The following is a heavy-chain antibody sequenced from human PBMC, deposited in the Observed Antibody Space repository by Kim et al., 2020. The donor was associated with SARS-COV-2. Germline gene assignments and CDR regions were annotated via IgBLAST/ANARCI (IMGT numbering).Heavy chain of an antibody. CDR3: VRDVPYCYGKKSDMGMD. CDR1: GFMFSGYW. Sequence: GGSLRLSCAASGFMFSGYWMSWVRQAPGKGLEWVANIKRDGSEKHYVDSVRGRFTISRDNTKRSVFLQMNSLRAEDTAVYYCVRDVPYCYGKKSDMGMD. V-gene: IGHV3-7*03. CDR2: IKRDGSEK. J-gene: IGHJ6*03. D-gene: IGHD3-10*01.